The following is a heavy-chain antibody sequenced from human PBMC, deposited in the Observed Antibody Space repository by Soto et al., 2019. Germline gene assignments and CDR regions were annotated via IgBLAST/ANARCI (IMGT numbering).Heavy chain of an antibody. J-gene: IGHJ6*02. CDR3: ARDQSFDRTYYYGIDV. CDR2: ISPFNGNT. V-gene: IGHV1-18*01. CDR1: GYPFTHYG. Sequence: ASVKVSCKSSGYPFTHYGITWIRQARGQGLEWMGWISPFNGNTNYGQTLQGRVTLTTETSTSTVYMELRSLRSDDTAVYYCARDQSFDRTYYYGIDVWGRGTSVTVSS. D-gene: IGHD3-16*01.